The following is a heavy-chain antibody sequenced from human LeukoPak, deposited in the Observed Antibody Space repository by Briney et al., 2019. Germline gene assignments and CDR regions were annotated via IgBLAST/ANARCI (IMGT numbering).Heavy chain of an antibody. V-gene: IGHV4-39*07. D-gene: IGHD6-6*01. CDR2: INHSGST. CDR3: ARGRYSSSSRHYFDY. CDR1: GGSISSSSYY. J-gene: IGHJ4*02. Sequence: SETLSLTCTVSGGSISSSSYYWGWIRQPPGKGLEWIGEINHSGSTNYNPSLKSRVTISVDTSKNQFSLKLSSVTAADTAVYYCARGRYSSSSRHYFDYWGQGTLVTVSS.